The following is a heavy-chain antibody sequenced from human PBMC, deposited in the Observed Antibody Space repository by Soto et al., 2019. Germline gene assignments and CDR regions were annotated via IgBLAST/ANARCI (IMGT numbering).Heavy chain of an antibody. CDR2: VNHIGIT. J-gene: IGHJ1*01. D-gene: IGHD4-17*01. CDR1: GGSFSGYY. V-gene: IGHV4-34*01. CDR3: ARKGALLIGDQGVYFQH. Sequence: QVQLQQWGAGLLNPSETLSLTCAVYGGSFSGYYWSWIRQTPGKGLEWIGEVNHIGITNYSPSLKSRVTISADISRNQFSLKLSSVTVADTAIYYCARKGALLIGDQGVYFQHWGQGTPVTVSS.